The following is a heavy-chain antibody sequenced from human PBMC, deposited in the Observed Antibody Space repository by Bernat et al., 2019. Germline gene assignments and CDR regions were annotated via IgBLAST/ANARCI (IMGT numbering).Heavy chain of an antibody. V-gene: IGHV3-15*01. J-gene: IGHJ4*02. D-gene: IGHD3-16*01. CDR3: TTFGGI. CDR1: GFTFNSVW. Sequence: EVQLVESGGGLVKPGGSLRLSCAASGFTFNSVWMSWVRQAPGKGLEWAGRVKSKTDGGTIEYAAPVKGRFTVSRDDSKNMFYLQMNSLKTEDTAVYYCTTFGGIWGQGTLVTVSS. CDR2: VKSKTDGGTI.